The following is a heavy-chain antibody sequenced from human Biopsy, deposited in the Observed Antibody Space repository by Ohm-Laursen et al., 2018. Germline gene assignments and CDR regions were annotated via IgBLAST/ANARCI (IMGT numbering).Heavy chain of an antibody. Sequence: GSLRLSCAASGFTFSDYYMSWIRQAPGKGLEWISYLSSRGSNIYYADSVKGRFTVSRDNANNSLFLQMNSLTAEDTAVYYCARFPDFWSGYYVDSWGQGTLVTISS. CDR2: LSSRGSNI. CDR1: GFTFSDYY. J-gene: IGHJ4*02. V-gene: IGHV3-11*01. CDR3: ARFPDFWSGYYVDS. D-gene: IGHD3-3*01.